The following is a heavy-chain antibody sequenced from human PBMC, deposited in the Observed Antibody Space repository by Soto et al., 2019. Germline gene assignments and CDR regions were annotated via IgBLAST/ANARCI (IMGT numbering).Heavy chain of an antibody. D-gene: IGHD5-12*01. V-gene: IGHV1-2*02. CDR1: GPTFIAYY. CDR3: VRLSVDVLE. CDR2: IDPKSGGT. Sequence: QLVQSGAEVKKPGASVRVSCKTSGPTFIAYYIHWVRQAPGQGLEWMGWIDPKSGGTTYEQKFLGRVTMTRDTSINTAYMDLNRLTSDDTAVYYCVRLSVDVLEWGQGTLITVSS. J-gene: IGHJ4*02.